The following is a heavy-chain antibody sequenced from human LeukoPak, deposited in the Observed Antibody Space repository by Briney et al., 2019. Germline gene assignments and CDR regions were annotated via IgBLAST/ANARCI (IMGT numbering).Heavy chain of an antibody. CDR3: ARGGGYCSGGTCYFTSRY. CDR2: ISSTSSYI. J-gene: IGHJ4*02. D-gene: IGHD2-15*01. V-gene: IGHV3-21*01. Sequence: GGSLRLSCAASGFIFNTYSMNWVRQAPGEGREWVSSISSTSSYIYYADSVKGRFTISRDNAKNSLYLQMNSLRAEDTAVYYRARGGGYCSGGTCYFTSRYCGQGTLVSVSS. CDR1: GFIFNTYS.